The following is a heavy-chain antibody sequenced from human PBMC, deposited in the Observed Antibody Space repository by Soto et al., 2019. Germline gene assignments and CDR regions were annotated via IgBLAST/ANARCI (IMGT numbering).Heavy chain of an antibody. CDR1: GDTFSFYT. J-gene: IGHJ4*02. CDR3: ATSYGSGYRAFDY. D-gene: IGHD3-10*01. CDR2: VNPILSMS. Sequence: QVQMEQSGAEVKKPGSSVKVSCKASGDTFSFYTINWVRQAPGLGLEWMGRVNPILSMSNYAQKFQGRVTMTADKSTSTAYMELRSLRSEDTAFYYCATSYGSGYRAFDYWGQGALVTVSS. V-gene: IGHV1-69*02.